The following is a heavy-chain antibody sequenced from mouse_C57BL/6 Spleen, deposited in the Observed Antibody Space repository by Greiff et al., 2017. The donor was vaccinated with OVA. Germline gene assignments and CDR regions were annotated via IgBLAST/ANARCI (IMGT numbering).Heavy chain of an antibody. CDR2: INPSNGGT. J-gene: IGHJ1*03. D-gene: IGHD1-1*01. V-gene: IGHV1-53*01. Sequence: QVHVKQPGTELVKPGASVKLSCKASGYTFTSYWMHWVKQRPGQGLEWIGNINPSNGGTNYNEKFKSKATLTVDKSSSTAYMQLSSLTSEDSAVYYCARELLRSRYFDVWGTGTTVTVSS. CDR3: ARELLRSRYFDV. CDR1: GYTFTSYW.